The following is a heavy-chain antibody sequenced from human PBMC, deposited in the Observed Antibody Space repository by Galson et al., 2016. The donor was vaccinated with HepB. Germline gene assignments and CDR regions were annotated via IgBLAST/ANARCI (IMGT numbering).Heavy chain of an antibody. CDR1: GLSLRTSGEG. D-gene: IGHD5-18*01. J-gene: IGHJ4*02. Sequence: PALVKPTQTLTLTCTFSGLSLRTSGEGVAWIRQPPGKALEWLALVYWNDDKRYSPTLKSRLTITKDTSRNLVVLRMTNMEPVDTATYYCAHQSRGYNYGYVRWGQGNLVTVSS. CDR3: AHQSRGYNYGYVR. V-gene: IGHV2-5*01. CDR2: VYWNDDK.